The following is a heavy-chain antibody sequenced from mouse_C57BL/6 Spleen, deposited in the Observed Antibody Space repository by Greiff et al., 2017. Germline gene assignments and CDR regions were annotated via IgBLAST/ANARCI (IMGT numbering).Heavy chain of an antibody. CDR3: ARYGNYHYFDY. J-gene: IGHJ2*01. V-gene: IGHV1-64*01. Sequence: QVQLQQPGAELVKPGASVKLSCKASGYTFTSYWMHWVKQRPGLGLEWIGMIHPNSGSTNYNEKFKSKATLTVDKSSSTAYMQLSSLTSEDSAVYYCARYGNYHYFDYWGQGTTLTVSS. CDR1: GYTFTSYW. D-gene: IGHD2-1*01. CDR2: IHPNSGST.